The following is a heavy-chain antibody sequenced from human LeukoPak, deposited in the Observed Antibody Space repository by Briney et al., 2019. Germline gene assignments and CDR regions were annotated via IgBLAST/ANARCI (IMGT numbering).Heavy chain of an antibody. CDR1: GSSISSGGYY. CDR2: IYYSGST. V-gene: IGHV4-31*03. Sequence: SQTLSLTCTVSGSSISSGGYYWSWIRQHPGKGLEWIGYIYYSGSTYYNPSLKSRVTISVDTSKNQFSLKLSSVTAADTAVYYCARFDSSGYYPFDYWGQGTLVTVSS. CDR3: ARFDSSGYYPFDY. D-gene: IGHD3-22*01. J-gene: IGHJ4*02.